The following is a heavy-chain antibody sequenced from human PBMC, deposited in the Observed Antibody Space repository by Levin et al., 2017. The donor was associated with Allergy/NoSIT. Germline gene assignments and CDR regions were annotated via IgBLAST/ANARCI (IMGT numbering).Heavy chain of an antibody. V-gene: IGHV3-74*01. Sequence: PGGSLRLSCAASGFTFSRYYMHWVRQAPGKGLVWVSYIISDGSDTNYADSVKGRFTISRDNAKNTLSLQMDSLRAEDTAVYYCARGGCSSSSCIDYWGQGTLVTVSS. CDR2: IISDGSDT. J-gene: IGHJ4*02. CDR3: ARGGCSSSSCIDY. CDR1: GFTFSRYY. D-gene: IGHD2-2*01.